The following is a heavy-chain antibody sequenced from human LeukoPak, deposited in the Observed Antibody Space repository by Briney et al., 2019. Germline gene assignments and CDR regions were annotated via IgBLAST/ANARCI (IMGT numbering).Heavy chain of an antibody. D-gene: IGHD3-22*01. CDR2: IKSDGKT. J-gene: IGHJ1*01. Sequence: GASLRLSCAASGFSFSSYWMHWVRQAPGKGLVWVSRIKSDGKTNYADSVKGRFTISRDNAKNTVSLQMNSLRAEDTGVYYCARAPSEIGGYYPEYFRHWGQGTLVTVSS. CDR3: ARAPSEIGGYYPEYFRH. CDR1: GFSFSSYW. V-gene: IGHV3-74*01.